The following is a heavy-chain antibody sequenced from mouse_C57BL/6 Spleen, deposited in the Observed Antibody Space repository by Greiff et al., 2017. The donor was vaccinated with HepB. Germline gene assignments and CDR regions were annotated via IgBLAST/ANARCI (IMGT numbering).Heavy chain of an antibody. J-gene: IGHJ2*01. CDR3: ARSGDYYGSSYYFDY. CDR2: IDPSDSVT. CDR1: GYTFTSYW. D-gene: IGHD1-1*01. Sequence: VQLQQPGAELVRPGSSVKLSCKASGYTFTSYWMHWVKQRPIQGLEWIGNIDPSDSVTHYNQKFKDKATLTVDKSSSTAYMQLSSLTSEDSAVYYCARSGDYYGSSYYFDYWGQGTTLTVSS. V-gene: IGHV1-52*01.